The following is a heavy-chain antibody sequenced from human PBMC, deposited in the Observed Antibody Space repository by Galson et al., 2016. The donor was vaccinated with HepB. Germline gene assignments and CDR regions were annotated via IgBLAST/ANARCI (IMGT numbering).Heavy chain of an antibody. V-gene: IGHV3-33*08. CDR2: IWYNGRNK. Sequence: SLRLSCAAAGFTLGSFGMNWVRQTPGKEPEWLAVIWYNGRNKYYADSVRGRFTISRDTATNMVYLQMNSLRSEDTAMCYCARDLGGCNGIGCSYYFEYWGQGILVTVSA. D-gene: IGHD2/OR15-2a*01. CDR3: ARDLGGCNGIGCSYYFEY. CDR1: GFTLGSFG. J-gene: IGHJ4*02.